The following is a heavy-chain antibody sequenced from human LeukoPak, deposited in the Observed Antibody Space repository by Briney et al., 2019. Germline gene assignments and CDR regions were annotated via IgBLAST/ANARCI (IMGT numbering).Heavy chain of an antibody. CDR2: ISSNGGST. Sequence: PGGSLRLSCSASGFTFSSYAMHWVRQAPGKGLEYVSAISSNGGSTYYADSVKGRFTISRDNSKNTLYLQMSSRRAEDTAVYYCVRGLVFGGYSYGDVYWGQGTLVTVSS. CDR1: GFTFSSYA. V-gene: IGHV3-64D*09. J-gene: IGHJ4*02. CDR3: VRGLVFGGYSYGDVY. D-gene: IGHD5-18*01.